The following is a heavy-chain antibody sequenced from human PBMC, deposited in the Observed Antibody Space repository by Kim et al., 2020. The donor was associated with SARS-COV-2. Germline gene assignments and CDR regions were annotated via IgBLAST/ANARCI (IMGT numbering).Heavy chain of an antibody. V-gene: IGHV1-69*01. Sequence: PIFGTANYAQKFQGRVTITADESTSTAYMELSSLRSEDTAVYYCARVPLTTHPPVWGQGTLVTVSS. J-gene: IGHJ4*02. CDR3: ARVPLTTHPPV. D-gene: IGHD4-4*01. CDR2: PIFGTA.